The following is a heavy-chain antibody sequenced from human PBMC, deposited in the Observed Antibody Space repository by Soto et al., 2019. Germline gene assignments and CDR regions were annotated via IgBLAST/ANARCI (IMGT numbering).Heavy chain of an antibody. D-gene: IGHD6-13*01. V-gene: IGHV3-30*18. CDR3: AKSSQQQLGVYYFDY. Sequence: VQLVESGGGVVQPGRSLRLSCAASGFTFSSYGMHWVRQAPGKGLEWVAVISYDGSNKYYADSVKGRFTISRDNSKNTLYLQMNSLRAEDTAVYYCAKSSQQQLGVYYFDYWGQGTLVTVSS. CDR1: GFTFSSYG. CDR2: ISYDGSNK. J-gene: IGHJ4*02.